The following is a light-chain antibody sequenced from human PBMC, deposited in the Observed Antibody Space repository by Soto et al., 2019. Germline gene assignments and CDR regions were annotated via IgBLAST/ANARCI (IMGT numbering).Light chain of an antibody. CDR1: QSVSSY. Sequence: EIVLTQSPGTLSLSPGERATLSCRASQSVSSYLAWFRQKPCQAPRLLIYGASSRATGIPDRFSGSGSGTDFTLTISRLEPEDFAVYYCHYYDDSPPFPFGPGTKVDIK. J-gene: IGKJ3*01. CDR3: HYYDDSPPFP. CDR2: GAS. V-gene: IGKV3-20*01.